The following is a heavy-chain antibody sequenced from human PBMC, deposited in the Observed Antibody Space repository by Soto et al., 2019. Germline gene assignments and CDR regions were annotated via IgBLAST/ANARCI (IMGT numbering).Heavy chain of an antibody. CDR1: GFTFSNAW. J-gene: IGHJ4*02. D-gene: IGHD6-19*01. V-gene: IGHV3-15*07. CDR3: TTTSRSGWSS. CDR2: IKSKPDGGTT. Sequence: EAQLVESGGGLVKPGGSLRLSCAASGFTFSNAWMNWVRQAPGKGLEWVGRIKSKPDGGTTDYAAPVNGRFTISRDVSKNTLYLQMNSLKTEDTAVYYCTTTSRSGWSSWGQGALVTVSS.